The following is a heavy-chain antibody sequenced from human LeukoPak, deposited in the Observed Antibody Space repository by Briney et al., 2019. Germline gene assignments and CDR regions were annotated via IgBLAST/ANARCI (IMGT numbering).Heavy chain of an antibody. J-gene: IGHJ4*02. Sequence: SETLSLTCTVSGGSISSYYWSWIRQPPGKGLEWICYIYYTGSTKYNPSPKSRVTMSVDTSKNQFSLIVISVTAADTAVYYCARVALAARGYYFDYWGQGTLVTVSS. CDR2: IYYTGST. CDR3: ARVALAARGYYFDY. V-gene: IGHV4-59*01. CDR1: GGSISSYY. D-gene: IGHD6-6*01.